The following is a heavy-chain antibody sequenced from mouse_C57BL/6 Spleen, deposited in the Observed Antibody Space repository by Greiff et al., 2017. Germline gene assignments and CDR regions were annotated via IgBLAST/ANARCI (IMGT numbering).Heavy chain of an antibody. D-gene: IGHD1-2*01. J-gene: IGHJ2*01. V-gene: IGHV5-17*01. CDR2: ISSGSSTI. CDR3: HYGLDY. CDR1: GFTFSDYG. Sequence: EVKLMESGGGLVKPGGSLKLSCAASGFTFSDYGMHWVRQAPEQGLEWVAYISSGSSTIYYADTVKGRFTISRDNAKNTLFLQMTSLRSEDTAMYYCHYGLDYWGQGTTLTVSS.